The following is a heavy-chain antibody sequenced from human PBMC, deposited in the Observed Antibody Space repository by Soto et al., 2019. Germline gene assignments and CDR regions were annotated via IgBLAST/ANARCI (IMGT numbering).Heavy chain of an antibody. J-gene: IGHJ5*02. CDR2: ISYDGSNK. D-gene: IGHD6-6*01. CDR3: AKEGAIAARIYWFDP. CDR1: GFTFSSYG. Sequence: LRLSCAASGFTFSSYGMHWVRQAPGKGLEWVAVISYDGSNKYYADSVKGRFTISRDNSKNTLYLQMNSLRAEDTAVYYCAKEGAIAARIYWFDPWGQGTLVTVSS. V-gene: IGHV3-30*18.